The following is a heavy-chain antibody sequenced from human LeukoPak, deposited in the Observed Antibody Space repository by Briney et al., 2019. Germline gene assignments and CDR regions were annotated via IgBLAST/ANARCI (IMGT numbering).Heavy chain of an antibody. D-gene: IGHD6-13*01. CDR2: ITASGDNT. CDR1: GFTFSSYA. J-gene: IGHJ4*02. V-gene: IGHV3-23*01. Sequence: WGFLRLSCAASGFTFSSYAVSWVRQAPGKWLERVSGITASGDNTYYADSVKGRFNISRDNSKSTLYLQMNSLRAEDTAVYYCARQRIAAAGSVDWGQGTLVTVSS. CDR3: ARQRIAAAGSVD.